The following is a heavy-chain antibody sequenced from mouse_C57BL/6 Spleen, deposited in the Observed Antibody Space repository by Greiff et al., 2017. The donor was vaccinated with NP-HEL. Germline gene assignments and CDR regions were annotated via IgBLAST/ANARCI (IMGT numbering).Heavy chain of an antibody. V-gene: IGHV3-6*01. J-gene: IGHJ2*01. CDR1: GYSITSGYY. CDR3: AREDAGRTFDY. CDR2: ISYDGSN. D-gene: IGHD4-1*01. Sequence: EVQVVESGPGLVKPSQSLSLTCSVTGYSITSGYYWNWIRQFPGNKLEWMGYISYDGSNNYNPSLKNRISITRDTSKNQFFLKLNSVTTEDTATYYCAREDAGRTFDYWGQGTTLTVSS.